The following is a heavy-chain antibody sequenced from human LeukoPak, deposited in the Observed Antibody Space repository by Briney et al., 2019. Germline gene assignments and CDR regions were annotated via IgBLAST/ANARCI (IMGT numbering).Heavy chain of an antibody. Sequence: SETLSLTCTVSGGSISSYYRSWIRQPPGKGLEWIGYIYYSGSTNYNPSLKSRVTISVDTSKNQFSLKLSSVTAADTAVYYCARLWFGEFPYYFDYWGQGTLVTVSS. CDR3: ARLWFGEFPYYFDY. D-gene: IGHD3-10*01. CDR1: GGSISSYY. J-gene: IGHJ4*02. CDR2: IYYSGST. V-gene: IGHV4-59*08.